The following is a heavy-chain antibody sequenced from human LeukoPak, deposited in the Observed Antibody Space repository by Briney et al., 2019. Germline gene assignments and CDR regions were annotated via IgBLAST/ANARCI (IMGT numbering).Heavy chain of an antibody. D-gene: IGHD3-10*01. CDR3: AKRGVVIRGLLVIGYHQEAYHYDF. CDR2: ISERGGST. Sequence: GSLRLSCVVSGISLSNYAMTWVRQAPGKGLEWVSYISERGGSTTYADSVKGRFTISRDTSLNTLYLQMNNLRAEDTAVYFCAKRGVVIRGLLVIGYHQEAYHYDFWGQGVLVTVSS. J-gene: IGHJ4*02. V-gene: IGHV3-23*01. CDR1: GISLSNYA.